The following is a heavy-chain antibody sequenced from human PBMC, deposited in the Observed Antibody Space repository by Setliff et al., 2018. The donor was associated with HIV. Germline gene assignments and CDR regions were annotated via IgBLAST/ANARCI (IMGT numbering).Heavy chain of an antibody. CDR2: ISPNNGAA. CDR3: ARPRVFDSFDV. V-gene: IGHV1-2*06. CDR1: GYIIVGYK. Sequence: ASVKVSCKATGYIIVGYKMDWVRQVPGQGLEWIGRISPNNGAAQYAPRFKGRVRMTLDTSISTAYLEIPSLTSDDAAVYYCARPRVFDSFDVWGQGTMVTVSS. J-gene: IGHJ3*01.